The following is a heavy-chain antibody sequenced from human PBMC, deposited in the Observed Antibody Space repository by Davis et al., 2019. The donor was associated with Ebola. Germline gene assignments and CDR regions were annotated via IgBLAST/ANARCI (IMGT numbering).Heavy chain of an antibody. V-gene: IGHV1-2*06. CDR1: GYTFTSYA. CDR3: ARGPGIAAAGEV. CDR2: INPNSGGT. D-gene: IGHD6-13*01. J-gene: IGHJ4*02. Sequence: ASVKVSCKASGYTFTSYAMNWVRQAPGQGLEWMGRINPNSGGTNYAQKFQGRVTMTRDTSISTAYMELSRLRSDDTAVYYCARGPGIAAAGEVWGQGTLVTVSS.